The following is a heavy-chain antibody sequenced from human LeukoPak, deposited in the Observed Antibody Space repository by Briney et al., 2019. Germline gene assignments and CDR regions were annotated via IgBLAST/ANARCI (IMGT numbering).Heavy chain of an antibody. Sequence: SETLSLTCAVYGGSLSGYYWSWIRQAPGKGLEWIGEINQSGSTNYNPSLKSRVTISVDTSKNQFSLKLSSVTAADTAVYYCASRIAAAGTVLGYWGQGTLVTVSS. CDR3: ASRIAAAGTVLGY. V-gene: IGHV4-34*01. CDR2: INQSGST. J-gene: IGHJ4*02. CDR1: GGSLSGYY. D-gene: IGHD6-13*01.